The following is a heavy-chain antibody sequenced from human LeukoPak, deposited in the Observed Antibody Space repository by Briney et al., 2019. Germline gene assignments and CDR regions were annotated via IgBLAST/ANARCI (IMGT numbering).Heavy chain of an antibody. D-gene: IGHD3-22*01. CDR3: ARHYHDSSGYSYYYGMDV. J-gene: IGHJ6*02. CDR1: GDSFTSYW. CDR2: IYPGGSDT. V-gene: IGHV5-51*01. Sequence: GESLQISCRGSGDSFTSYWLGWVRPVPGKGLEWMGIIYPGGSDTRYSPSFQGQVTISADKSISTAYLQWSSLKASDPAMYYCARHYHDSSGYSYYYGMDVWGQGTTVTVSS.